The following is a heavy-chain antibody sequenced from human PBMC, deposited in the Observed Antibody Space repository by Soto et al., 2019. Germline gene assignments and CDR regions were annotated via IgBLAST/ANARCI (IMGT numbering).Heavy chain of an antibody. J-gene: IGHJ4*02. CDR1: GDSIGTGGYY. D-gene: IGHD3-22*01. CDR2: IHYSGST. Sequence: QVQLQESGPGLVKPSQTLSLTCTVSGDSIGTGGYYWDWIRQHPGKGPEWIGYIHYSGSTYYNPSLKSRLTISLDTSKNQFSLHLSSVTAADTAVYYCATNHDDISGRTPLLFHSRGQGTLVTVSS. CDR3: ATNHDDISGRTPLLFHS. V-gene: IGHV4-31*03.